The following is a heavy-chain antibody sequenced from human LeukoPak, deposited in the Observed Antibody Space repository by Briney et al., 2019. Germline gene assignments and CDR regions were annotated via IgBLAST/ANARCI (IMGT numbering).Heavy chain of an antibody. CDR1: GYTFTTYA. D-gene: IGHD1-26*01. V-gene: IGHV1-3*01. Sequence: ASVKVSCKASGYTFTTYAMHWVRQAPGQRLEWMGWINAGNGNTKYSQKFQARVTITRDTSASTAYMELSSLRSEDTAVYYCARWEKVGATKYWGQGTLVTVSS. J-gene: IGHJ4*02. CDR3: ARWEKVGATKY. CDR2: INAGNGNT.